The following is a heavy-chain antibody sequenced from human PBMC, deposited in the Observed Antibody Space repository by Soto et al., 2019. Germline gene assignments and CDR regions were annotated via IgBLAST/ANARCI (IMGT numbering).Heavy chain of an antibody. CDR3: TTGVYMVRGVIIPNYYYYGMDV. V-gene: IGHV3-15*01. J-gene: IGHJ6*02. Sequence: GGSLRLSCAASGFTLSNAWMSWVRQAPGKGLEWVGRIKSKTDGGTTDYAAPVKGRFTISRDDSKNTLYLQMNSLKTEDTAVYYCTTGVYMVRGVIIPNYYYYGMDVWGQGTTVTVSS. CDR2: IKSKTDGGTT. D-gene: IGHD3-10*01. CDR1: GFTLSNAW.